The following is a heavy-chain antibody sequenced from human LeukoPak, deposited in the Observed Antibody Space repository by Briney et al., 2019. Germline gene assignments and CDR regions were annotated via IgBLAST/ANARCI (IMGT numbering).Heavy chain of an antibody. CDR3: AKSHLPNSYSGTYYCDY. CDR1: GFSFSSYG. D-gene: IGHD1-26*01. J-gene: IGHJ4*02. CDR2: IRYDETKT. Sequence: GSLRLSCAASGFSFSSYGMHWVRHAPAKGLEWLAFIRYDETKTFYGDSVKGRFTISRDNSKNTLYLQMNSLRAEDTAVYYCAKSHLPNSYSGTYYCDYWGQGTQVTVSS. V-gene: IGHV3-30*02.